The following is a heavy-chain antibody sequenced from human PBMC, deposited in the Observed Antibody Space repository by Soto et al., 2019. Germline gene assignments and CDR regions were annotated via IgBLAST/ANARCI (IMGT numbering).Heavy chain of an antibody. CDR3: ARNHIAASGTSAYDI. J-gene: IGHJ3*02. Sequence: QVQLVESGGGMVKPGGSLRLSCAASGFTFSDYYMSWIRQAPGKGLEWVSYISPSSSYTNYAVSVKGRFTISRDNAKNSMYLQMNSLRAEDTAVYYCARNHIAASGTSAYDIWGQGTMVTVSS. CDR1: GFTFSDYY. V-gene: IGHV3-11*06. D-gene: IGHD6-13*01. CDR2: ISPSSSYT.